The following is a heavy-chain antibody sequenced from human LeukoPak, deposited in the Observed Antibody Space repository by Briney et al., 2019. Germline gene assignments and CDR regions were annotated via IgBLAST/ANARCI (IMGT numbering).Heavy chain of an antibody. J-gene: IGHJ6*04. D-gene: IGHD3-10*02. V-gene: IGHV3-7*01. CDR3: AELGITMIGGV. Sequence: TGGSLRLSCAASGFTFNSYWMSWVRQAPGKGPEWVANIKIDGSEKYYEDSVKGRFTISRDNAKNSLYLQMNSLRAEDTAVYYCAELGITMIGGVWGKGTTVTISS. CDR1: GFTFNSYW. CDR2: IKIDGSEK.